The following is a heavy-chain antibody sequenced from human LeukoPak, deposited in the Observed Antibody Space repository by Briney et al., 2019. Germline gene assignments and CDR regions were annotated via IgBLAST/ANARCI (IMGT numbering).Heavy chain of an antibody. CDR1: GGSISSYY. CDR3: AGHSGSYIDY. J-gene: IGHJ4*02. CDR2: ISYSGST. D-gene: IGHD1-26*01. V-gene: IGHV4-59*08. Sequence: SEALSLTCTVSGGSISSYYWSCIRQPPGKGLEWIGYISYSGSTNYNPSLKSQVTISVDTSKNQFSLNLSSVTAADTAVYYCAGHSGSYIDYWGQGTLVTVSS.